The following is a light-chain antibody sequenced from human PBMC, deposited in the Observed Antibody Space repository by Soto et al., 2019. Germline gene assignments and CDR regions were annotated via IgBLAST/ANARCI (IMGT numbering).Light chain of an antibody. J-gene: IGLJ1*01. CDR3: SSNTSSSALAV. CDR1: SSDVGGYNY. V-gene: IGLV2-14*03. Sequence: QSALTQPASVSGSPGQSITISCTGTSSDVGGYNYVSWYQHHPGKAPRVMIYDVSNRPSGVSNRFSGSKSGNTASLTISGLQAEDEADYYCSSNTSSSALAVFGTGTKLTVL. CDR2: DVS.